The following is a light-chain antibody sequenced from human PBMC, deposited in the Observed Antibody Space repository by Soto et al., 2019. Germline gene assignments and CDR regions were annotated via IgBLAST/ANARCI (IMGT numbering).Light chain of an antibody. V-gene: IGLV2-14*01. J-gene: IGLJ1*01. CDR3: HSYTNSITDV. Sequence: QSALTQPASVSGSPGQSITISCTGTSSDFSDINYVSWYQQHPGKAPKLIIYEVTNRPSGVSNRFSGSKSGNTASLTISGLQAEDEADYYCHSYTNSITDVFGTGTKLTVL. CDR1: SSDFSDINY. CDR2: EVT.